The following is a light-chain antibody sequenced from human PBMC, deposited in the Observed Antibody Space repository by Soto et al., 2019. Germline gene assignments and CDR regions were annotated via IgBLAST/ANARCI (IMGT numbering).Light chain of an antibody. J-gene: IGKJ5*01. CDR2: DAS. Sequence: EIVLTQSPATLSLSPGERATLSCRASQSVSRHLAWYQQKPGQAPRLLIYDASNRATGIPARFSGSGSGTDFTLTISSLEPEDFAVYYCMQRTHVPITFGQGTRLEIK. CDR3: MQRTHVPIT. V-gene: IGKV3-11*01. CDR1: QSVSRH.